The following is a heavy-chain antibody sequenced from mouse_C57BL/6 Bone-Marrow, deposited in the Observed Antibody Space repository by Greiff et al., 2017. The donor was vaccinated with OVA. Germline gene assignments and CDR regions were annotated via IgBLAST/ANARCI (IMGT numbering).Heavy chain of an antibody. CDR3: ARRAHYYGSSYWYFDV. J-gene: IGHJ1*03. CDR2: INSDGGST. V-gene: IGHV5-2*01. Sequence: EVKLMESGGGLVQPGESLKLSCESNEYEFPSHDMSWVRKTPEKRLELVAAINSDGGSTYYPDTMERRFIISRDNTKKTLYLQMSSLRSEDTALYYCARRAHYYGSSYWYFDVWGTGTTVTVSS. D-gene: IGHD1-1*01. CDR1: EYEFPSHD.